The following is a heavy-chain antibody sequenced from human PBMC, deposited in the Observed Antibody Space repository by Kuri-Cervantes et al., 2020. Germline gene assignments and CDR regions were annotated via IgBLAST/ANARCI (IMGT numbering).Heavy chain of an antibody. J-gene: IGHJ6*03. Sequence: SLKISWAASGFTFDDYAMHWVRQAPGKGLEWVSGISWNSGSIGYADSVKGRFTISRDNAKNSLYLQMNSLRAEDTALYYCAKGDNAVYYYYMDVWGKGTTVTVSS. D-gene: IGHD2-8*01. CDR1: GFTFDDYA. CDR2: ISWNSGSI. V-gene: IGHV3-9*01. CDR3: AKGDNAVYYYYMDV.